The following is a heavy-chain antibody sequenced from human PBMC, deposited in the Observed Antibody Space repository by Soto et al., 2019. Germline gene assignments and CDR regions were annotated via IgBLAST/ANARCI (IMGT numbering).Heavy chain of an antibody. V-gene: IGHV3-15*01. CDR3: FLPPYDYGGNVDY. D-gene: IGHD4-17*01. CDR1: GFTFSNAW. CDR2: IKSKTDGGTT. J-gene: IGHJ4*02. Sequence: PGGSLRLSCAASGFTFSNAWMSWVRQAPGKGLEWVGRIKSKTDGGTTDYAAPVKGRFTISRDDSKNTLYLQMNSLKTEDTAVYYCFLPPYDYGGNVDYWGQGTLVTVSS.